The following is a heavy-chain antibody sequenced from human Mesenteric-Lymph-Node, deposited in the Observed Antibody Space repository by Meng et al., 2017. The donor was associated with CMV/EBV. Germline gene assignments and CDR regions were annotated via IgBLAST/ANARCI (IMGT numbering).Heavy chain of an antibody. D-gene: IGHD1-1*01. Sequence: QVQLVQSGAEVKKPGASVRVSCKASGYTFIDYSIHWVRQAPGQGLEWMGRISPNTGDTIYEENFQGRVTMTRDTSINTACMELSSLTSDDTAVYYCGRGQQTFDPWGQGTLVTVSS. V-gene: IGHV1-2*06. CDR3: GRGQQTFDP. CDR1: GYTFIDYS. CDR2: ISPNTGDT. J-gene: IGHJ5*02.